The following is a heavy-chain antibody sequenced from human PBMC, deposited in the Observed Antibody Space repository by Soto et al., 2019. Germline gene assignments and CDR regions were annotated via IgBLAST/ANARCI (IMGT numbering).Heavy chain of an antibody. D-gene: IGHD2-8*01. CDR3: ARDTNGLHY. J-gene: IGHJ4*02. V-gene: IGHV3-74*01. Sequence: PGGSLRLSCAASGLIFSNYKMHWVRQAPGKGLVWVSRFITDGSITDYADSVKGRFTVSRDNAKNTLYLQMNSLRVDDTAVCYCARDTNGLHYWGQGTLVTVSS. CDR2: FITDGSIT. CDR1: GLIFSNYK.